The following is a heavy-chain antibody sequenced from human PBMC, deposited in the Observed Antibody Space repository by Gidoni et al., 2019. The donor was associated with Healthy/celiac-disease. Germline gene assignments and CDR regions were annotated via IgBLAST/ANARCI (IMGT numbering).Heavy chain of an antibody. V-gene: IGHV5-51*01. CDR1: GYSFTDHW. D-gene: IGHD3-10*01. J-gene: IGHJ6*02. Sequence: EVQLVQSGAEVKKTGESLKISCKGSGYSFTDHWIGWVRQMPGKCLEWMGIIYPGDSDTRYGPSFRGQVTISADKSISTAYLQWNSLKASDTAVYYCARHGKVDYSASGANFNMDVWGQGTTVIVS. CDR3: ARHGKVDYSASGANFNMDV. CDR2: IYPGDSDT.